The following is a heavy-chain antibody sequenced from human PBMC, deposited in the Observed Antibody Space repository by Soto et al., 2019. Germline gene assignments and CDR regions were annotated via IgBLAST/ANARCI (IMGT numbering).Heavy chain of an antibody. CDR3: ARADSPPGVLEWQTSHYYYGMDV. CDR1: GFTFSSYG. CDR2: IWYDGSNK. J-gene: IGHJ6*02. V-gene: IGHV3-33*01. Sequence: GGSLRLSCAASGFTFSSYGMHWVRQAPGKGLEWVAVIWYDGSNKYYADSVKGRFTISRDNSKNTLYLQMNSLRAEDTAVYYCARADSPPGVLEWQTSHYYYGMDVWGQGTTVTVSS. D-gene: IGHD3-3*01.